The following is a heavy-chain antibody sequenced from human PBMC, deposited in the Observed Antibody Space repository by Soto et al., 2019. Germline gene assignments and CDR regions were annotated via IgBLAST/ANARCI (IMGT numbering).Heavy chain of an antibody. CDR3: ARSAQWDGFDP. D-gene: IGHD2-8*01. V-gene: IGHV4-31*03. CDR2: IPYSGST. Sequence: QVQLQESGPGLVRPSQTLSLTCTVSAGSISTINYYWSWIRQHPEKGLERIGDIPYSGSTFYHSSLKSRVTISLDTTKKQYSRTLTSVTAADTAVYDCARSAQWDGFDPWGQGTMVTVSS. J-gene: IGHJ3*01. CDR1: AGSISTINYY.